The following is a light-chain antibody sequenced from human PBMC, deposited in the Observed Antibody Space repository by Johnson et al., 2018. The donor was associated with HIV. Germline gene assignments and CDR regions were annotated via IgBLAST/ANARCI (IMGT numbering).Light chain of an antibody. V-gene: IGLV1-51*01. J-gene: IGLJ1*01. CDR2: DNN. CDR1: SSNIGNNY. Sequence: QPVLTQPPSVSAAPGQTVTISCSGSSSNIGNNYVSWYQQLPGTAPKLLIYDNNNRPSGILDRLSGSKSGTSATLGITGLQTGDEAGYYCGTWDSSLSAGVFGTGTKVTVL. CDR3: GTWDSSLSAGV.